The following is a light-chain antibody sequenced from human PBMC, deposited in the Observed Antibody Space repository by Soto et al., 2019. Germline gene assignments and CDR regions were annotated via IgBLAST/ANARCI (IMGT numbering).Light chain of an antibody. CDR2: GAS. J-gene: IGKJ1*01. CDR3: QQYGTSRT. Sequence: DIVLTQSPVSLAVSLGERATLSCRASQSVSSNLAWYQQKPGQAPRLLIYGASTRATGIPARFSGSGSGTEFTLTISSLQSEDFAVYYCQQYGTSRTFGQGTKVDIK. CDR1: QSVSSN. V-gene: IGKV3-15*01.